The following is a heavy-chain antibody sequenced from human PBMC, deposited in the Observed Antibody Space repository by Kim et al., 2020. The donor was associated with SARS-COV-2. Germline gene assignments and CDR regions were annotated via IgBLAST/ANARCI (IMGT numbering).Heavy chain of an antibody. CDR3: ALYSSTWGV. V-gene: IGHV1-69*04. D-gene: IGHD6-13*01. CDR2: IIPILGTT. Sequence: SVKVSCKASGGTFNRHAISWVRQAPGQGLEWMGRIIPILGTTNYAQKFQGRVTISADKSTITAYMVTAYMELSSLRSEDTAMYYCALYSSTWGVWGQGT. J-gene: IGHJ4*02. CDR1: GGTFNRHA.